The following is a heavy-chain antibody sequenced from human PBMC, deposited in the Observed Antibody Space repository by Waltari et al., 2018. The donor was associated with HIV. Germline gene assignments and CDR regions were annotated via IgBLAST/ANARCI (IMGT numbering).Heavy chain of an antibody. CDR3: VVGPHYFDGPEGRGRLDYFQN. CDR1: GYKFTTYW. J-gene: IGHJ1*01. D-gene: IGHD3-9*01. CDR2: INPGNSDT. V-gene: IGHV5-51*01. Sequence: EVQLVQSRKEIKKPGESLQISCKGSGYKFTTYWIGWVRQMPGKGLEWMGIINPGNSDTRYSLSSQGQVTISADTSVTTAYLHWRSLKASDTAKYYCVVGPHYFDGPEGRGRLDYFQNWGQGTLVTVSS.